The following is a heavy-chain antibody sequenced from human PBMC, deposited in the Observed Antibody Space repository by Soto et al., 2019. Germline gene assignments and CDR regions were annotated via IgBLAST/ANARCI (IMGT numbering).Heavy chain of an antibody. D-gene: IGHD1-1*01. CDR3: ASLVGYNWNDPRYYYYYGMDV. Sequence: QVQLVESGGGVVQPGRSLRLSCAASGFTFSSYGMHWVRQAPGKGLEWVAVIWYDGSNKYYADSVKGRFTISRDNSKNTLYLQMNSLRAEDTAVYYCASLVGYNWNDPRYYYYYGMDVWGQGTTVTVSS. V-gene: IGHV3-33*01. CDR1: GFTFSSYG. J-gene: IGHJ6*02. CDR2: IWYDGSNK.